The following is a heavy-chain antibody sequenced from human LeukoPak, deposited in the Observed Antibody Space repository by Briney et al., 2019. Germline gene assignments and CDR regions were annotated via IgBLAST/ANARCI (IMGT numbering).Heavy chain of an antibody. CDR3: ARDAFSGSSGYEDY. CDR2: IWYDGSNK. Sequence: HPGRSLRLSCAASGFTFSSYGVHWVRQAPGKGLEWVAVIWYDGSNKYYAESVKGRFTISRDNSKNTLYLQMNSLRAEDTAVYYCARDAFSGSSGYEDYWGQGTLVTVSS. V-gene: IGHV3-33*01. D-gene: IGHD3-22*01. CDR1: GFTFSSYG. J-gene: IGHJ4*02.